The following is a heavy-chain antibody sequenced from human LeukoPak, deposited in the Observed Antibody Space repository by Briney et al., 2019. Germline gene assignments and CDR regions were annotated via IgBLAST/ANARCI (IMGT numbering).Heavy chain of an antibody. D-gene: IGHD2-2*02. CDR1: GYSFSSNW. V-gene: IGHV1-18*04. Sequence: GESLKISCKGSGYSFSSNWIGWVRQTPGQGLEWMGWISAYNGNTNYAQKLQGRVTMTTDTSTSTAYMELRSLRSDDTAVYYCARLVVPAAIRRVGATLQGPFDYWGQGTLVTVSS. CDR2: ISAYNGNT. J-gene: IGHJ4*02. CDR3: ARLVVPAAIRRVGATLQGPFDY.